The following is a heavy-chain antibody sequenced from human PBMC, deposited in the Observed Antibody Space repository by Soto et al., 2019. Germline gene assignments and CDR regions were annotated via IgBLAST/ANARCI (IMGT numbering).Heavy chain of an antibody. Sequence: EVQLLESGGGLVQPEGSLRLSCEASGFTFSSYAMSWVRQAPGKGLEWVSGISGGGSTTYYADSVKGRFTISRDNSKNTLYLQVNSLRAEDTAVYYCARDHAAGGTISRYFQDWGQGTLVTVSS. V-gene: IGHV3-23*01. CDR2: ISGGGSTT. CDR1: GFTFSSYA. CDR3: ARDHAAGGTISRYFQD. D-gene: IGHD6-13*01. J-gene: IGHJ1*01.